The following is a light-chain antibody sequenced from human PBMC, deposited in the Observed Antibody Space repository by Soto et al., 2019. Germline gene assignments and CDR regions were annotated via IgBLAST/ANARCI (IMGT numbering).Light chain of an antibody. Sequence: QLVLTQSPSASASLGASVKLTCTLSSGHSSYAIAWHQQQPEKGPRYLMKLNSDGSHSKGDGIPDRFSGSSSGAERYLTIPRLQSADEDDYYCQTWGTGIRGVFGGGTKLTVL. V-gene: IGLV4-69*01. J-gene: IGLJ2*01. CDR3: QTWGTGIRGV. CDR1: SGHSSYA. CDR2: LNSDGSH.